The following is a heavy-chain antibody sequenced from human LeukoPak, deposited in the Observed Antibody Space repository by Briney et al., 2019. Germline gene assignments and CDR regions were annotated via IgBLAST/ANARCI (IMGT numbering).Heavy chain of an antibody. J-gene: IGHJ4*02. D-gene: IGHD5-18*01. CDR2: IRYDGSNK. V-gene: IGHV3-30*02. CDR3: AKDSHRGYSYGQHYYFDY. CDR1: GFTFSSYG. Sequence: GGSLRLSCAASGFTFSSYGMHWVRQAPGKGLEWVAFIRYDGSNKYYADSVKGRFTISRDNSKNTLFLQMNRLRAEDTAVYYCAKDSHRGYSYGQHYYFDYWGQGTLVTVSS.